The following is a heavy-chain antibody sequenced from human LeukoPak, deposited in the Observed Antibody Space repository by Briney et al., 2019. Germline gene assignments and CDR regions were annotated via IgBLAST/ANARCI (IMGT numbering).Heavy chain of an antibody. V-gene: IGHV3-74*01. CDR1: GLTFSSYW. CDR2: MNSDGSTT. J-gene: IGHJ4*02. D-gene: IGHD5/OR15-5a*01. CDR3: ARVFVYDSLSDLDY. Sequence: PGGSLRLSCAASGLTFSSYWMHWVRQAPGKGLVWVSRMNSDGSTTSYADSVKGRFTISRDNAKNTLYLQMNSLRAEDTAVYYCARVFVYDSLSDLDYWGQGTLVTVSS.